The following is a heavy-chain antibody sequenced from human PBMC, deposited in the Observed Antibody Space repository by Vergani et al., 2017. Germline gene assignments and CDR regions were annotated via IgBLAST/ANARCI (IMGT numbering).Heavy chain of an antibody. J-gene: IGHJ4*02. CDR2: VEDSGYF. CDR1: GGSLSGYS. CDR3: ARSIVSRNPPDYFDN. Sequence: QVQLHESGPGLVRPSETLSLPCTVSGGSLSGYSWTWIRQTPGEGLEWIGYVEDSGYFNYNPSLKTRVSMSSDTSNNQFSLMLSSVTVADTAVYYCARSIVSRNPPDYFDNWGQGTLVTVSS. V-gene: IGHV4-59*01. D-gene: IGHD1-14*01.